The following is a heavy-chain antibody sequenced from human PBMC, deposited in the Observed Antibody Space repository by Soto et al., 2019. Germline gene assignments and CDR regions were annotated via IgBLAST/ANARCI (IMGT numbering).Heavy chain of an antibody. CDR2: ITSSSSHM. V-gene: IGHV3-21*06. J-gene: IGHJ4*02. CDR3: TTALGRVPTIT. CDR1: GFTFSTSI. Sequence: EEQLVESGGGLVKPGWSLRLSCAASGFTFSTSIMNWVRQAPGTGLEWVSSITSSSSHMFYADSVKGRFTISRDNASNALDLQMNSLRAEDTAIYYCTTALGRVPTITWGQGTLVTVSS. D-gene: IGHD5-12*01.